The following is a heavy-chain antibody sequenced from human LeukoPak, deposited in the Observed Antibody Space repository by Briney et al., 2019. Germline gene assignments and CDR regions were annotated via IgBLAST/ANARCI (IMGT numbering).Heavy chain of an antibody. CDR2: IYYIGST. D-gene: IGHD3-10*01. J-gene: IGHJ5*02. V-gene: IGHV4-31*03. Sequence: SETLSLTCTVSGGSISSGGYYWSWIRQHPGKGLEWIGYIYYIGSTYYNPSLKSRVTISVDTSKNQFSLKLSSVTAADTAVYYCAREREEPYYYGSGSQGFDPWGQGTLVTVSS. CDR3: AREREEPYYYGSGSQGFDP. CDR1: GGSISSGGYY.